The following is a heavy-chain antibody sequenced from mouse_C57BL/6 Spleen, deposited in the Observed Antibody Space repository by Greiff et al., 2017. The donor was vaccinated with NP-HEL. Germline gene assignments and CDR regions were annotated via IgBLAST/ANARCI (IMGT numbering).Heavy chain of an antibody. CDR1: GYAFSSSW. V-gene: IGHV1-82*01. Sequence: QVQLKQSGPELVKPGASVKISCKASGYAFSSSWMNWVKQRPGKGLEWIGRIYPGDGDTNYNGKFKGKATLTADKSSSTAYMQLSSLTSEDSAVYFCARFPDGSLDYWGQGTTLTVSS. J-gene: IGHJ2*01. D-gene: IGHD2-3*01. CDR3: ARFPDGSLDY. CDR2: IYPGDGDT.